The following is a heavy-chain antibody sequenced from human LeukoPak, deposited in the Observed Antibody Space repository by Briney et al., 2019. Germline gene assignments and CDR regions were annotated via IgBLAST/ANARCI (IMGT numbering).Heavy chain of an antibody. J-gene: IGHJ6*03. CDR3: ARGAQYYYYYYMDV. CDR1: GGSFCGYY. Sequence: SETLSLTCAVYGGSFCGYYWSWIRHPPGRGLECIGEMNRSGSTNYDPSLRSRVTISVDTSKNQFSLKLSSVTAADTAVYYCARGAQYYYYYYMDVWGKGTTVTVSS. CDR2: MNRSGST. V-gene: IGHV4-34*01.